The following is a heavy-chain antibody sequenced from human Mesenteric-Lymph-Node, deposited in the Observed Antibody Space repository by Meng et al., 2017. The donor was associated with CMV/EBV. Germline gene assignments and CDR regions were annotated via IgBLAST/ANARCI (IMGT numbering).Heavy chain of an antibody. CDR1: GYTFTNYP. V-gene: IGHV1-2*02. Sequence: ASVKVSCKASGYTFTNYPISWVRQAPGQGLEWMGWINPNTGGTNYAQKFQGRVTMTTDTSISTAYMELSRLRSDDTALYYCARGGRLDYWGQGTLVTVSS. CDR3: ARGGRLDY. CDR2: INPNTGGT. J-gene: IGHJ4*02. D-gene: IGHD3-16*01.